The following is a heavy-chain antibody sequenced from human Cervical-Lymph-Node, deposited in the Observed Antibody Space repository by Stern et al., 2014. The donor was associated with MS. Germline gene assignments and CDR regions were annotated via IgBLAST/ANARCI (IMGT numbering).Heavy chain of an antibody. V-gene: IGHV1-46*01. CDR1: GYTFSIYY. CDR2: INPATGGT. CDR3: ARQNMVRGVTELDF. J-gene: IGHJ4*02. Sequence: QVQLGQSGTEVKKPGASVKVSCKASGYTFSIYYMHWVRQAPGQGLEWLGIINPATGGTTYAQKFQDRVTMTNDTSTSTLYLEMSSLISEDTAVYYCARQNMVRGVTELDFWGQGTLVTVSS. D-gene: IGHD3-10*01.